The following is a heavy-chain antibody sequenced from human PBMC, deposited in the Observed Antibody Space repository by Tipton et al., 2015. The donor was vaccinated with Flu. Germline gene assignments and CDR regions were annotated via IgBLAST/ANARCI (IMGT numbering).Heavy chain of an antibody. J-gene: IGHJ3*02. Sequence: VSGGSISSGSYYWSWIRQPAGKGLEWIGRIYTSGSTNYNPSLKSRVTISVDTSKNQFSLKLSSVTAADTAVYYCAREGFDSSGYRAGDAFDIWGQGTMVTVSS. D-gene: IGHD3-22*01. CDR3: AREGFDSSGYRAGDAFDI. V-gene: IGHV4-61*02. CDR1: GGSISSGSYY. CDR2: IYTSGST.